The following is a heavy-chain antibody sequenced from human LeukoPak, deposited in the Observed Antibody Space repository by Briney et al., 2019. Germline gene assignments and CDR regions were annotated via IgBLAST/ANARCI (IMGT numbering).Heavy chain of an antibody. J-gene: IGHJ4*02. Sequence: SETLSLTCNVSGASMSNYYWVWIRQPPGKGLEWIGSIYHSGTTYSGSTYYNPSLKSRVTISLDTSKNQFSLKLSSVTAADTAVYYCARGVIATGGNDFDYWGQGTLVTVSS. CDR3: ARGVIATGGNDFDY. V-gene: IGHV4-39*07. D-gene: IGHD6-13*01. CDR1: GASMSNYY. CDR2: IYHSGTTYSGST.